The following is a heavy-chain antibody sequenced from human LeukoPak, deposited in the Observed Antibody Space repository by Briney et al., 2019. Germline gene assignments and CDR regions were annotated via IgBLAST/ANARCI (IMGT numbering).Heavy chain of an antibody. V-gene: IGHV4-59*01. Sequence: PSETLSLTRSVSGGSISSDYWSWIRQPPGKGLEWIGDIYYSGSTNYNPSLKSRVTISEDTSKNQFSLNLTSVTAADTAVYYCARAMRGYSDYWGQGTLVTVSS. CDR3: ARAMRGYSDY. J-gene: IGHJ4*02. CDR2: IYYSGST. CDR1: GGSISSDY.